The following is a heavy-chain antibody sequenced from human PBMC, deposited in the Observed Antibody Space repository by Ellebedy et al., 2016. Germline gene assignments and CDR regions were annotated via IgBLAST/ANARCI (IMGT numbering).Heavy chain of an antibody. V-gene: IGHV1-18*04. J-gene: IGHJ6*02. Sequence: ASVKVSCKASGYTFASYGVSWVRQAPGQGLEWMGWISAYNGDTNYAQNLQGRLTMTIDRSTSTAYMDLRSLRSEDTAVYYCAREGCSSDVCNRGYYYGMDVWGQGTTVTVSS. D-gene: IGHD2-8*01. CDR1: GYTFASYG. CDR2: ISAYNGDT. CDR3: AREGCSSDVCNRGYYYGMDV.